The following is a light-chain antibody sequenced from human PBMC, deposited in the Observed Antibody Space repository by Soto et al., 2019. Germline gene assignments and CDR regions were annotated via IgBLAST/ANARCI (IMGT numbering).Light chain of an antibody. Sequence: EIVMTQSPDTLSVSPGERATLSCRASQNVNSKLAWYQQKPGQAPRLLIYGASTRATDIPARFSGSGSGTEFTLTISSLQSEDFAVYFCQQYNNWPLWTFGQGNKVEIK. CDR2: GAS. J-gene: IGKJ1*01. V-gene: IGKV3-15*01. CDR3: QQYNNWPLWT. CDR1: QNVNSK.